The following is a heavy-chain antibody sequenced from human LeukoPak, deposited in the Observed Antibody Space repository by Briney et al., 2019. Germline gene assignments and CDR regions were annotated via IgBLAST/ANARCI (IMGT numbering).Heavy chain of an antibody. V-gene: IGHV3-74*01. D-gene: IGHD3-10*01. J-gene: IGHJ4*02. CDR2: INTDGSST. CDR3: ARTVPGYFFDY. CDR1: GFTFSSYW. Sequence: SGGSLRLSCAASGFTFSSYWMHWVRQAPGKGLVWVSRINTDGSSTSYADSVKGRFTISRDNAKNTLYLQMNSLRAEDTAVYYCARTVPGYFFDYWGQGTLVTVSP.